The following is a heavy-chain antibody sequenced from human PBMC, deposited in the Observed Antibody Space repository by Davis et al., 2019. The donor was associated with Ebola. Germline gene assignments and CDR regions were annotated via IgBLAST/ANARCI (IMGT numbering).Heavy chain of an antibody. J-gene: IGHJ4*02. V-gene: IGHV1-46*01. CDR3: ASPAGTTEHWFDY. Sequence: AASVKVSCKASGYTFTNYYVSWVRQAPGQGLEWMGIINPSGDTPRYAHNFQGRVTMTRDTSTSTVYMELTTLRSEDTAMYYCASPAGTTEHWFDYWGQGIQVTVSS. CDR2: INPSGDTP. D-gene: IGHD1-1*01. CDR1: GYTFTNYY.